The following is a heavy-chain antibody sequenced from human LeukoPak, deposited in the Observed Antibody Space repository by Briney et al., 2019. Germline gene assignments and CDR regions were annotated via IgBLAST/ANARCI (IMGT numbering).Heavy chain of an antibody. D-gene: IGHD3-9*01. CDR2: ISYTGST. CDR1: GDSVTTYY. CDR3: ARNFPPYDFLTGFYSGGAFDI. V-gene: IGHV4-59*02. J-gene: IGHJ3*02. Sequence: SETLSLTCTVSGDSVTTYYWSWIRQPPGKGLEWIGYISYTGSTNYSPSLKSRVTISEDTSKNQFSLKLSSVTAADTAVYFCARNFPPYDFLTGFYSGGAFDIWGQGTVVTVSS.